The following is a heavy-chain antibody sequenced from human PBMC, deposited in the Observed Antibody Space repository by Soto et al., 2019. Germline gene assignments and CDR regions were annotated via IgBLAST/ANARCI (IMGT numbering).Heavy chain of an antibody. V-gene: IGHV1-46*02. CDR3: ARISCKGGSCYFDFDH. J-gene: IGHJ4*02. D-gene: IGHD2-15*01. CDR1: GYSFKDHY. CDR2: INPSDEHT. Sequence: ASVKVSCKASGYSFKDHYMHWVRQAPGRGLEWVGIINPSDEHTNYAQQFRGRVAMTRDTSTSTAYMELRSLRSEDTAVYFCARISCKGGSCYFDFDHWGQGTLVTVSS.